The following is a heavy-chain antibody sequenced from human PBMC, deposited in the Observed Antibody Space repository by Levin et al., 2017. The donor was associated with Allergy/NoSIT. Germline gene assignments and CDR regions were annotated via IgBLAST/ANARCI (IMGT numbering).Heavy chain of an antibody. CDR1: GFTFSSYA. D-gene: IGHD1-26*01. CDR2: ISSNGGST. J-gene: IGHJ3*02. V-gene: IGHV3-64*01. Sequence: PGGSLRLSCAASGFTFSSYAMHWVRQAPGKGLEYVSAISSNGGSTYYANSVKGRFTISRDNSKNTLYLQMGSLRAEDMAVYYCARDRASQRGSYYVGAFDIWGQGTMVTVSS. CDR3: ARDRASQRGSYYVGAFDI.